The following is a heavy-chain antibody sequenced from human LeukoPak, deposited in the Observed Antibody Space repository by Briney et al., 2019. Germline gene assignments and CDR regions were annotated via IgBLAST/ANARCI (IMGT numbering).Heavy chain of an antibody. J-gene: IGHJ3*02. CDR1: GFTFSSYA. CDR2: LSYDGSNK. CDR3: ASESGATDAFDI. Sequence: GGSLRLSCAASGFTFSSYAMHWVRQAPGKGLEWVAVLSYDGSNKYYADTVKGRYTISRDNSKNTLYLHMNSLRAEDTAVYYCASESGATDAFDIWGQGTMVTVSS. D-gene: IGHD1-26*01. V-gene: IGHV3-30-3*01.